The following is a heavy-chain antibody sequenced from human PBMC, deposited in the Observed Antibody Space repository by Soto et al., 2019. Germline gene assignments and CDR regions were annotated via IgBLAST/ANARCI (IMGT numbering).Heavy chain of an antibody. CDR2: IYWDDDK. CDR1: GFSLSTSGVG. V-gene: IGHV2-5*02. CDR3: AHSIGYYAGLDWFDP. Sequence: QITLKESGPTLVKPTQTLTLTCTFSGFSLSTSGVGVGWIRQPPGKALEWLALIYWDDDKRYSPSLKSRLTTTKDPPKNPVVPTMTNMDPVDTATYSCAHSIGYYAGLDWFDPWGQGTPVTVSS. D-gene: IGHD4-17*01. J-gene: IGHJ5*02.